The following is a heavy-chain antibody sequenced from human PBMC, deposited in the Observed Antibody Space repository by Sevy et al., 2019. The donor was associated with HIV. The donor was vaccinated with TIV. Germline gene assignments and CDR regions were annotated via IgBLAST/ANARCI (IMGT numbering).Heavy chain of an antibody. CDR1: GGSVSSGSYY. Sequence: SETLSLTCTVSGGSVSSGSYYWSWIRQPPGKGLEWIGYIYYSGSTNYNPSLKSRVTISVDTSKNQFSLKLSSVTAADTAVYYCARDRGGGMVYAIGVDYYYYGMDVWGQGTTVTVSS. CDR3: ARDRGGGMVYAIGVDYYYYGMDV. V-gene: IGHV4-61*01. D-gene: IGHD2-8*01. J-gene: IGHJ6*02. CDR2: IYYSGST.